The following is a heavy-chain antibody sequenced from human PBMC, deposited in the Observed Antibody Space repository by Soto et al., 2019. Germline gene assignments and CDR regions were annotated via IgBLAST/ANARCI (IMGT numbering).Heavy chain of an antibody. CDR3: ARALGDFWSGYPHDYYYYGMDV. V-gene: IGHV4-4*07. Sequence: ETLSLTCTVSGGSISSYYWSWIRQPAGKGLGWIGRIYTSGSTNYNPSLKSRATLSVDTSKDQFSLKLSSVTAADTAVYYCARALGDFWSGYPHDYYYYGMDVWGQGTTVTVSS. D-gene: IGHD3-3*01. CDR1: GGSISSYY. CDR2: IYTSGST. J-gene: IGHJ6*02.